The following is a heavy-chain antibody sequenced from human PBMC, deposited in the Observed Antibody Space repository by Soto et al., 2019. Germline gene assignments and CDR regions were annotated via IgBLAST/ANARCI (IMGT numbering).Heavy chain of an antibody. V-gene: IGHV3-11*06. Sequence: GSLRLSCAASGFNFNDYYMSWIRQAPGKGLEYIAYISSLNHYNNYADSVKGRFTISRDNAKNSLYLQMNSLRAEDTSVYYCSILAVAGPIDAFDIWGQGTMVTVSS. CDR3: SILAVAGPIDAFDI. CDR2: ISSLNHYN. D-gene: IGHD6-13*01. J-gene: IGHJ3*02. CDR1: GFNFNDYY.